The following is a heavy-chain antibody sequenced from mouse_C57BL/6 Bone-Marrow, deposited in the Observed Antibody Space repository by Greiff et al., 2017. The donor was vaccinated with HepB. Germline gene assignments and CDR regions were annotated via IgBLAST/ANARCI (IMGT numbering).Heavy chain of an antibody. CDR3: ARGILRSYYAMDY. V-gene: IGHV5-17*01. CDR1: GFTFSDYG. Sequence: EVHLVESGEGLVKPGGSLKLSCAASGFTFSDYGMHWVRQAPEKGLEWVAYISSGSSTIYYADTVKGRFTISRDNAKNTLFLQMTSLRSEDTAMYYCARGILRSYYAMDYWGQGTSVTVSS. D-gene: IGHD1-1*01. CDR2: ISSGSSTI. J-gene: IGHJ4*01.